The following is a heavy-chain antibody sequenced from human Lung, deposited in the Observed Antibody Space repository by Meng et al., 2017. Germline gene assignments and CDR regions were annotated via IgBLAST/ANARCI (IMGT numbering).Heavy chain of an antibody. Sequence: QVQLVRCGAEGRRPGSSVKVSCKAPGVAFNSYAISRVRQAPGQGLEWMGGIIPAFGAPNHAQKFQGRVRITADESTTTAYMELSSLRSEDTAVYFCARVERTHYVYVWGLGRFDPWGQGTLVTVSS. CDR1: GVAFNSYA. CDR3: ARVERTHYVYVWGLGRFDP. J-gene: IGHJ5*02. CDR2: IIPAFGAP. V-gene: IGHV1-69*01. D-gene: IGHD3-16*01.